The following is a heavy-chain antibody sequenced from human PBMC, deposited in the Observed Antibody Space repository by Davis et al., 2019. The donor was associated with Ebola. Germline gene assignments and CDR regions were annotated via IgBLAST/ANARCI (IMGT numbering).Heavy chain of an antibody. CDR1: GYTFNNYG. V-gene: IGHV1-18*01. CDR2: ISADNRNT. Sequence: AASVKVSCKTSGYTFNNYGVTWVRQAPGQGLEWMGWISADNRNTNYAQKFQGRVTITADESTRTAYMELNGLRSEDTAVYYCAHLGPQRYCSGGGCHGYLDYWGQGTLVTVSS. CDR3: AHLGPQRYCSGGGCHGYLDY. J-gene: IGHJ4*02. D-gene: IGHD2-15*01.